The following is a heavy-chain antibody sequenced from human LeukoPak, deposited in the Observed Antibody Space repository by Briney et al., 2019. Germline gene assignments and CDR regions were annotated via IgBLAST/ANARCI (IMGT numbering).Heavy chain of an antibody. Sequence: SETLSLTCTVSGGSISSSSYYWGWIRQPPGKGLEWIGNIYYTGSTYYNPSLKSRVTISVDTSKNQFSLKLSSVTAADTAVYYCVRMLYANTVDHHFEYWGQGTLVTVSS. CDR1: GGSISSSSYY. D-gene: IGHD2-8*01. CDR3: VRMLYANTVDHHFEY. V-gene: IGHV4-39*01. J-gene: IGHJ4*02. CDR2: IYYTGST.